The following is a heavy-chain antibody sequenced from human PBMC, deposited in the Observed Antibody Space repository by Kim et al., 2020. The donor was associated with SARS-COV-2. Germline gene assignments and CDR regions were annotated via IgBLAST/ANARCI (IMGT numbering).Heavy chain of an antibody. V-gene: IGHV3-7*01. Sequence: GSEKYYVDSVKGRFTISRDNAKNSLYLQMNSLRAEDTAVYYCARTFFMDYWGQGTLVTVSS. J-gene: IGHJ4*02. CDR3: ARTFFMDY. CDR2: GSEK.